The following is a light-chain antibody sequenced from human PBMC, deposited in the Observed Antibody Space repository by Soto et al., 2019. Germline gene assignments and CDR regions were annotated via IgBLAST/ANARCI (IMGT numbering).Light chain of an antibody. CDR1: SSDVGLYNF. V-gene: IGLV2-14*01. Sequence: QSALTQPASVSGSPGQSITISCTGTSSDVGLYNFVSWYQHHPGKAPKLLIYEVSDRPSGTSSRFSGSKSGNTASLTISGLQAEVEGDYYCSSYTSASTLYVFGTGTKLTVL. J-gene: IGLJ1*01. CDR2: EVS. CDR3: SSYTSASTLYV.